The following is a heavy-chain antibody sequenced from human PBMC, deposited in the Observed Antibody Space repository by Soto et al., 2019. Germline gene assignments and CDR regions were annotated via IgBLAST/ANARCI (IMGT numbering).Heavy chain of an antibody. V-gene: IGHV3-74*01. D-gene: IGHD6-19*01. CDR2: TNSDGSDT. CDR3: ARDRGWSLFDY. CDR1: GFTFSSYW. Sequence: SLRLSCAASGFTFSSYWMYWVRQAPGKGLVWVSRTNSDGSDTSYADSVKGRFTISRDNAKNTLYLQMNSLRAEDTAVYYCARDRGWSLFDYWGQGTLVTVS. J-gene: IGHJ4*02.